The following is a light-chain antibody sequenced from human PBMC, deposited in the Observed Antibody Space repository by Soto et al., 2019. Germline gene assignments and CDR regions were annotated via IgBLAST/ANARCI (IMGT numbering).Light chain of an antibody. CDR1: SSDVGGYNS. V-gene: IGLV2-8*01. Sequence: QSALTQPPSASGSPGQSVTISCTGTSSDVGGYNSVSWYQHHPGKAPKLMIYEVSKRPSGVPDRFSGSKSGNTASLTVSGPPAADGADYYCSSYAGSSSFVVFGGGTKLTV. J-gene: IGLJ3*02. CDR2: EVS. CDR3: SSYAGSSSFVV.